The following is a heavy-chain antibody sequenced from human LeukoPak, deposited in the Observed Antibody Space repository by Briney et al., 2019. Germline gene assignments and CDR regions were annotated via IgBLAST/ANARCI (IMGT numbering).Heavy chain of an antibody. V-gene: IGHV3-23*01. CDR1: GVTFSTYS. J-gene: IGHJ4*02. Sequence: GGSLRLSREASGVTFSTYSMNWVRQAPGKGLEWVSSISGSGGSTYYADSVKGRFSISRDDSKNTLDLQMTSLRAEDTALYYCVKGGQNFDFWRFDYWGQGTLVAVSS. CDR2: ISGSGGST. D-gene: IGHD3-3*01. CDR3: VKGGQNFDFWRFDY.